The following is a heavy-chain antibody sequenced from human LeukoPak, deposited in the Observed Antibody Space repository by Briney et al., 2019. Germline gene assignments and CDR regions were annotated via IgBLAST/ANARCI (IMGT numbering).Heavy chain of an antibody. CDR1: GYTFTSYG. CDR3: ARDEARYSSGYYPNWFDP. J-gene: IGHJ5*02. D-gene: IGHD3-22*01. CDR2: ISGYNGYT. V-gene: IGHV1-18*01. Sequence: SVKVSCKASGYTFTSYGISWVRHAPGQGLEWMGWISGYNGYTHYAHNLQGRVTMTTDTSTSTAYMELRSLRSDDTAVYYCARDEARYSSGYYPNWFDPWGREPWSPSPQ.